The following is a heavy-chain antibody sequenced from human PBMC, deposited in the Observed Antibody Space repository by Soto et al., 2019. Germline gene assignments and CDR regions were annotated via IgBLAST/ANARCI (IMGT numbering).Heavy chain of an antibody. CDR3: AREGWPLLQTGMDV. Sequence: GGSLRLSCAASGFTFRSYSMNWVRQAPGKGLEWVSYISSSNRTINYADSVKGRFIISRDNAKNSLYLQMHSLRDEDTAVYYCAREGWPLLQTGMDVWGQGTTVTVPS. V-gene: IGHV3-48*02. CDR2: ISSSNRTI. J-gene: IGHJ6*02. D-gene: IGHD2-15*01. CDR1: GFTFRSYS.